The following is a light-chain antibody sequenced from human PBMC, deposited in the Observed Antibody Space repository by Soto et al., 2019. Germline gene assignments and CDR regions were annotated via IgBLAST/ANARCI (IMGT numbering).Light chain of an antibody. V-gene: IGLV1-40*01. CDR3: QSYDSTLSARYV. J-gene: IGLJ1*01. CDR2: GNI. Sequence: QSVLTQPPSVSGAPGQRVTITCTGSSSHIGAGYDVHWCQQRTGTATKLLIFGNINRPSGVPDRFSGSKSGTSASLAITGLQAEDEGDYYCQSYDSTLSARYVFGTGTKGTGL. CDR1: SSHIGAGYD.